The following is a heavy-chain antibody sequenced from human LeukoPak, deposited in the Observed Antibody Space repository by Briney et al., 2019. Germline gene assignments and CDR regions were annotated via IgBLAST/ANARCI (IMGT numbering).Heavy chain of an antibody. V-gene: IGHV3-7*01. CDR3: ARDTYRFFDL. CDR2: IKEDGSDK. Sequence: GVSLRLSCAASGFTFSDYYMSWIRQAPGKGLEWVADIKEDGSDKYSVDSVKGRFTISRDNTKNSLYLHMDSLRAEDTAVYYCARDTYRFFDLWGRGTLVTVSS. CDR1: GFTFSDYY. J-gene: IGHJ2*01.